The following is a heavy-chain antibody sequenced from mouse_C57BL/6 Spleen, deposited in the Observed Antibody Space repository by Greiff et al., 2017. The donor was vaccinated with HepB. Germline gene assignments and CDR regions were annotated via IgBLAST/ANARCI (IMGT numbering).Heavy chain of an antibody. CDR1: GFTFSSYG. D-gene: IGHD1-1*01. Sequence: EVQLVESGGDLVKPGGSLKLSCAASGFTFSSYGMSWVRQTPDKRLEWVATISSGGSYTYYPDSVKGRFTISRDNAKNTLYLQMSSLKSEDTAMYYCARHVTTVVATDYYAMDYWGQGTSVTVSS. V-gene: IGHV5-6*01. CDR3: ARHVTTVVATDYYAMDY. CDR2: ISSGGSYT. J-gene: IGHJ4*01.